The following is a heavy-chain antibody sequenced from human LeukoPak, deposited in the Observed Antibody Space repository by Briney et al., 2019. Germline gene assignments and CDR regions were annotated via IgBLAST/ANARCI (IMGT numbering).Heavy chain of an antibody. CDR1: GGSISSSTYY. CDR3: ARLRVRGYGYGPWEGPTWLDY. J-gene: IGHJ4*02. D-gene: IGHD5-18*01. CDR2: MYYRGST. Sequence: ASETLSLTCTVSGGSISSSTYYWGWIRQPPGKGLEWIGSMYYRGSTYYNPSLKSRVTISVDTSKNHFSLKLSSVTAADTAVYYCARLRVRGYGYGPWEGPTWLDYWGQGTLVTVSS. V-gene: IGHV4-39*07.